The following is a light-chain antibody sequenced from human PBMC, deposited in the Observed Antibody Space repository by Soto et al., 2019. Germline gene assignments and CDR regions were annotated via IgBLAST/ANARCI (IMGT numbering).Light chain of an antibody. V-gene: IGLV2-14*01. CDR2: DVS. CDR3: SSYTSTSAVV. Sequence: QSALTQPASVSGSPGQSITFSCTGTNNDVGGYNYVSWYQQHPGKAPKLMIYDVSNRPSGVSNRFSGSKSGNTASLTISGLQADDEADYYCSSYTSTSAVVFGGGTKLTVL. J-gene: IGLJ2*01. CDR1: NNDVGGYNY.